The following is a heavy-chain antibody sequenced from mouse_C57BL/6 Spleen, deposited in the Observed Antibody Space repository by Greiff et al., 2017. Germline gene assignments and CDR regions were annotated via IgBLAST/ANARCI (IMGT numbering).Heavy chain of an antibody. CDR3: ARYGNYYGSSFYYFDY. CDR2: INPNNGGT. J-gene: IGHJ2*01. CDR1: GYTFTDYY. D-gene: IGHD1-1*01. Sequence: EVQLQQSGPELVKPGASVKISCKASGYTFTDYYMNWVKQSHGKSLEWIGDINPNNGGTSYNQKFKGKATLTVDKSSSTAYMELRSLTSEDSAVYYCARYGNYYGSSFYYFDYWGQGTTLTVSS. V-gene: IGHV1-26*01.